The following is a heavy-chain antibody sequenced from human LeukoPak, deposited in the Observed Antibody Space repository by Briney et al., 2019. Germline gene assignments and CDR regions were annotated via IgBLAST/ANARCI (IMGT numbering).Heavy chain of an antibody. J-gene: IGHJ3*02. CDR3: ARGRMATITDAFDI. V-gene: IGHV1-2*02. CDR1: GYTFTGYY. Sequence: ASVKVSCKASGYTFTGYYMHWVRQAPGQGLEWMVWINPNSGGTNYAQKFQGRVTMTRDTSISTAYMELSRLRSDDTAVYYCARGRMATITDAFDIWGQGTMVTVSS. D-gene: IGHD5-24*01. CDR2: INPNSGGT.